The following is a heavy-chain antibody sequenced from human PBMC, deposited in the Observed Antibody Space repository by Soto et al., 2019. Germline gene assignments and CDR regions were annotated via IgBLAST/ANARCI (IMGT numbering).Heavy chain of an antibody. Sequence: PGGSPRLSCVVSGFSFSDYSMNWVRQAPGKGLQWISYISSSSDDIHYADSVKGRFTVSRDNAKNALFLQMNSLRDDDTAIYYCARLPKGSLVTAWGQGTQVTVSS. D-gene: IGHD2-21*02. V-gene: IGHV3-48*02. CDR1: GFSFSDYS. CDR2: ISSSSDDI. J-gene: IGHJ4*02. CDR3: ARLPKGSLVTA.